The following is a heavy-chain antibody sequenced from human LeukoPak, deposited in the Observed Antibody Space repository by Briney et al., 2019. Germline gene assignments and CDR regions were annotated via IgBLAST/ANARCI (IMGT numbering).Heavy chain of an antibody. D-gene: IGHD5-24*01. J-gene: IGHJ4*02. Sequence: SQTLSLTCAVSGGSISSGGYSWSWLRQPPGKGLEWIGYIYHSGSTYYNPSLKSRVTISVDRSKNQFSLKLSSVTAADTAVYYCARGPRVEMATIELDYWGQGTLVTVSS. CDR2: IYHSGST. V-gene: IGHV4-30-2*01. CDR1: GGSISSGGYS. CDR3: ARGPRVEMATIELDY.